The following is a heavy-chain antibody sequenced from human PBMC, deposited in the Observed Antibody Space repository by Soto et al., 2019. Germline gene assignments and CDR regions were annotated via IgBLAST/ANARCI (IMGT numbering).Heavy chain of an antibody. CDR2: FDPEDGET. D-gene: IGHD5-12*01. V-gene: IGHV1-24*01. CDR3: ATGAWLRRTHAPYYYYMDV. Sequence: ASVKVSCKVSGYTLTELSMHWVRQAPGKGLEWMGGFDPEDGETIYAQKFQGRVTMTEDTSTDTAYMELSSLRSEDTAVYYCATGAWLRRTHAPYYYYMDVWGKGTTVTVSS. CDR1: GYTLTELS. J-gene: IGHJ6*03.